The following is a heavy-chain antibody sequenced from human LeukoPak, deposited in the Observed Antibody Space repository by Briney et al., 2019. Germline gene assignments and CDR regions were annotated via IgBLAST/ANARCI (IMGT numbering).Heavy chain of an antibody. CDR3: ARGVYGDYAYYMDV. CDR1: GYTFTDYY. Sequence: ASVKVSCKASGYTFTDYYMHWVRQAPGQGLEWMGWINPNSGGTNYAQKFQGRVTMTRDTSISTAYMELSRLRSDDTAVYYCARGVYGDYAYYMDVWGKGTTVTVSS. V-gene: IGHV1-2*02. J-gene: IGHJ6*03. CDR2: INPNSGGT. D-gene: IGHD4-17*01.